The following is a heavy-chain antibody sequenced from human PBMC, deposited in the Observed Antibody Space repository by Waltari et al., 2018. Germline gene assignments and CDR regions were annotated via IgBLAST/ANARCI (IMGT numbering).Heavy chain of an antibody. CDR3: ARARMVRGANFDY. CDR2: INPNSGGT. V-gene: IGHV1-2*04. J-gene: IGHJ4*02. CDR1: GYTFTGYY. D-gene: IGHD3-10*01. Sequence: QVQLVQSGAEVKKPGASVKVSCKASGYTFTGYYMHWVRRAPGQGLEWMGWINPNSGGTNYAQKFQGWVTMTRDTSISTAYMELSRLRSDDTAVYYCARARMVRGANFDYWGQGTLVTVSS.